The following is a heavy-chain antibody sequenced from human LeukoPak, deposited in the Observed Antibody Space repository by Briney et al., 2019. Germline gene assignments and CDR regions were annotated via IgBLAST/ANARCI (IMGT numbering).Heavy chain of an antibody. CDR3: ARGAEYCSGSSCYGGFDP. Sequence: ASVKVSCKASGYTFTSYDINWVRQATGQGLEWMGWMNPNSGNTGYAQKFQGRVTMTRNTSISTAYMELSSLRSEDTAVYYCARGAEYCSGSSCYGGFDPWGQGTLVTVSS. J-gene: IGHJ5*02. CDR2: MNPNSGNT. V-gene: IGHV1-8*01. D-gene: IGHD2-15*01. CDR1: GYTFTSYD.